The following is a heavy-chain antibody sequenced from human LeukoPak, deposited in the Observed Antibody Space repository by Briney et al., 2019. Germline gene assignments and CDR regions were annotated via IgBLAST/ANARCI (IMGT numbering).Heavy chain of an antibody. CDR3: ARDATDIVVVPAAPPGYYYYYYMDV. CDR2: IIPIFGRA. CDR1: GGTFSSYA. V-gene: IGHV1-69*05. Sequence: SVKVSCKASGGTFSSYAISWVRQARGQGLEWMGGIIPIFGRASYEQKFQGRVTITTDESTSTVYMELSSLRSEDTAVYYCARDATDIVVVPAAPPGYYYYYYMDVWGKGTTVTVSS. J-gene: IGHJ6*03. D-gene: IGHD2-2*01.